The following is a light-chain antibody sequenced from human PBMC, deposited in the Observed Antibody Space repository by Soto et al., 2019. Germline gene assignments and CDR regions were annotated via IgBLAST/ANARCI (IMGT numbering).Light chain of an antibody. CDR2: GAS. J-gene: IGKJ5*01. V-gene: IGKV3-15*01. CDR3: QHYNNWLIT. CDR1: QSVSSN. Sequence: EIVMTQSPATLSVSPGERATLSCRARQSVSSNLAWYQQKPCQAPMLLIYGASTRDTGIPARFSGSGSGTEFTLTISSLQSEDFAVYYCQHYNNWLITFGQGTRREIK.